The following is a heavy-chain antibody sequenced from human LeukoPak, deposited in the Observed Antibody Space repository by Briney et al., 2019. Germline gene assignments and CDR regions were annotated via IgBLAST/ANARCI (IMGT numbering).Heavy chain of an antibody. CDR2: ISSSSSYI. V-gene: IGHV3-21*01. J-gene: IGHJ6*03. Sequence: GGSLRLSCAASGFTFSSYSMNWVRQAPGKGLEWVSSISSSSSYIYYADSVKGRFTISRDNAKNSLYLQMNSLRAEDTAVYYCARDGPLDFWSGYWSGYCYYYYMDVWGKGTTVTVSS. D-gene: IGHD3-3*01. CDR3: ARDGPLDFWSGYWSGYCYYYYMDV. CDR1: GFTFSSYS.